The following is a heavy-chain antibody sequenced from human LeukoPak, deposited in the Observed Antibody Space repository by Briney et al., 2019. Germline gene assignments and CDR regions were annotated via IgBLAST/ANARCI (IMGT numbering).Heavy chain of an antibody. CDR1: GYTFTSYG. J-gene: IGHJ4*02. V-gene: IGHV1-2*04. Sequence: ASVKVSCKASGYTFTSYGISWVRQAPGQGLEWMGWINPNSGGTNYAQKFQGWVTMTRDTSISTAYMELSRLRSDDTAVYYCARGAVGYYDSSGFDYWGQGTLVTVSS. D-gene: IGHD3-22*01. CDR3: ARGAVGYYDSSGFDY. CDR2: INPNSGGT.